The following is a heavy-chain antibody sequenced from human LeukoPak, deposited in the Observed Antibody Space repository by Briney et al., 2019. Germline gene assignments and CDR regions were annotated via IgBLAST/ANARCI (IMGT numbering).Heavy chain of an antibody. V-gene: IGHV3-33*01. J-gene: IGHJ4*02. CDR1: GFTFSSYG. D-gene: IGHD1-26*01. Sequence: GRSLRLSCAASGFTFSSYGMHWVRQAPGKGLEWVAVIWYDGSNKYYADSVKGRFTISRDNSKNTLYLQRNSLRAEDTAVYYCAREWWELGRRYFDYWGQGTLVTVSS. CDR2: IWYDGSNK. CDR3: AREWWELGRRYFDY.